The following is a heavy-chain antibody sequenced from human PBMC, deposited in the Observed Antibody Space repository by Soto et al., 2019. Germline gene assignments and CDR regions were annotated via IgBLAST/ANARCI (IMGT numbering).Heavy chain of an antibody. Sequence: QVQLVESGGGVVQPGRSLRLSCAASGFTFSSYGMHWVRQAPGKGLEWVAVIWYDGSNKYYADSVKGRFTISRDNSKNTLYLQMNSLRAEDTAVYYCARDSAVKKNKCSGGSCYLLDPWGQGTLVTVSS. CDR2: IWYDGSNK. CDR1: GFTFSSYG. V-gene: IGHV3-33*01. J-gene: IGHJ5*02. CDR3: ARDSAVKKNKCSGGSCYLLDP. D-gene: IGHD2-15*01.